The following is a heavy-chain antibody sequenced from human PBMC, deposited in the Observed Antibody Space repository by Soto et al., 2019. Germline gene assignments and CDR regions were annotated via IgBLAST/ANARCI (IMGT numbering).Heavy chain of an antibody. CDR2: ISAYNGNT. D-gene: IGHD3-10*01. CDR3: ARPGGSGSYYFRVNWDWFDP. J-gene: IGHJ5*02. CDR1: GYTFTSYG. Sequence: QVQLVQSGAEVKKPGASVKVSCKASGYTFTSYGISWVRQAPGQGLEWMGWISAYNGNTNYAQKLQGRVTMTTDTSTSTAYMELRRLRSDDTAVYYCARPGGSGSYYFRVNWDWFDPWGQGTLVTGSS. V-gene: IGHV1-18*01.